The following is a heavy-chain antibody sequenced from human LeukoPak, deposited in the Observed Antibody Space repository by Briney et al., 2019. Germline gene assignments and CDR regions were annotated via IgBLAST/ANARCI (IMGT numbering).Heavy chain of an antibody. D-gene: IGHD6-13*01. J-gene: IGHJ4*02. CDR1: GFTVSSNY. CDR2: IYSGGST. Sequence: GGSMRLSCAASGFTVSSNYMSWVRQVHGKGLGWVSVIYSGGSTYYADSVKGRFTISRDNSKDTLYLQMNSLRAEDTAVYYCARVPVDSSSWAFDYWGQGTLVTVSS. CDR3: ARVPVDSSSWAFDY. V-gene: IGHV3-66*02.